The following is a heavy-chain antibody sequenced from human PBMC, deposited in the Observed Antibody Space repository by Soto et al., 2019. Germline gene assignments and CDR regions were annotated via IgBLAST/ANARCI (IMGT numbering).Heavy chain of an antibody. Sequence: GASVKVSCKASGGTFSSYAISWVRQAPGQGLEWMGGIIPIFGTANYAQKFQGRVTITADESTSTAYMELSSLRSEDTAVYYCARDRGYSYGYSLQGYYYGMDVWGQGTTVTVSS. CDR2: IIPIFGTA. J-gene: IGHJ6*02. CDR1: GGTFSSYA. V-gene: IGHV1-69*13. D-gene: IGHD5-18*01. CDR3: ARDRGYSYGYSLQGYYYGMDV.